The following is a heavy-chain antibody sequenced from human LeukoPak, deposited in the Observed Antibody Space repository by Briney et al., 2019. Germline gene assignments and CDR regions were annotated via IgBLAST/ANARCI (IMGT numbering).Heavy chain of an antibody. V-gene: IGHV4-59*08. D-gene: IGHD2/OR15-2a*01. CDR2: VHFSGST. CDR3: ARRQAVNSVITSANWFDP. J-gene: IGHJ5*02. CDR1: GGSISTYN. Sequence: PSETLSLTFTVSGGSISTYNWNWIRQPPGKGLKWIGYVHFSGSTIYNPSLTSRVTISVDTSKNQFSLNLRSVTAADTAVYYCARRQAVNSVITSANWFDPWGQGTLVTVSS.